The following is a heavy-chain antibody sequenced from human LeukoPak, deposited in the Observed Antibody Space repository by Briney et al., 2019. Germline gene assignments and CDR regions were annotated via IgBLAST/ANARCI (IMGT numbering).Heavy chain of an antibody. CDR3: ARVRCSGGSCSYNWFDP. V-gene: IGHV1-18*01. CDR1: GYTFTSYG. Sequence: ASVKVSCKASGYTFTSYGISWVRQAPGQGLEWMGWISVDNGNTNYAQKLQGRVTMTTDTSTSTAYMELRSLRSDDTAVYYCARVRCSGGSCSYNWFDPWGQGTLVIVSS. D-gene: IGHD2-15*01. J-gene: IGHJ5*02. CDR2: ISVDNGNT.